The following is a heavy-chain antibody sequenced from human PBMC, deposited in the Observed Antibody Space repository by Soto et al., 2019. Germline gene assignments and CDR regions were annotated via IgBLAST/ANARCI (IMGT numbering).Heavy chain of an antibody. CDR1: GFTFSSYA. Sequence: PWWSLRLCCAASGFTFSSYAMSWFRQAPGKGLEWVSAISGSGGSTYYADSVKGRFTISRDNSKNTLYLQMNSLRAEDTAVYYCAKTSRIAAAGGFDYWGQGTLVTVSS. CDR2: ISGSGGST. D-gene: IGHD6-13*01. J-gene: IGHJ4*02. CDR3: AKTSRIAAAGGFDY. V-gene: IGHV3-23*01.